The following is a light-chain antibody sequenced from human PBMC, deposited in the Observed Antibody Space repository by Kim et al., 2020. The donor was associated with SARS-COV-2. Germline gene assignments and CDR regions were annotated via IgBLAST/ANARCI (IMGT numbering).Light chain of an antibody. Sequence: SPGERANFSCRASQSVSSSYSAWYQQKPGQAPRLLIYDASTRATGIPDRFSGSGSGTDFTLTISRLEPEDFAVYYCQQYGSSPQTFGQGTKVDIK. CDR3: QQYGSSPQT. V-gene: IGKV3-20*01. CDR1: QSVSSSY. CDR2: DAS. J-gene: IGKJ1*01.